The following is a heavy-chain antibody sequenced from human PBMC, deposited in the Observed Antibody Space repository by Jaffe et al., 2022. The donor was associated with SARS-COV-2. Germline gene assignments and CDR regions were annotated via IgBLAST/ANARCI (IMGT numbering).Heavy chain of an antibody. D-gene: IGHD6-19*01. Sequence: EVQLVESGGGLYQPGGSLRLSCAASGFTFSDYWMHWVRQAPGKGLVWVSRIKNDGSGTTYADSVKGRFTISRDNARNTLYLQMNSLRAEDTAVYFCARDPQGKGAEWGQGTLVTVSS. J-gene: IGHJ4*02. CDR1: GFTFSDYW. V-gene: IGHV3-74*01. CDR3: ARDPQGKGAE. CDR2: IKNDGSGT.